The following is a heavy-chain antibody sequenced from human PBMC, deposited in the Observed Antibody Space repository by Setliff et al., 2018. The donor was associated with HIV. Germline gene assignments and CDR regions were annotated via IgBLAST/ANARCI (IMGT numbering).Heavy chain of an antibody. CDR2: IYTSGIT. V-gene: IGHV4-4*08. J-gene: IGHJ6*03. D-gene: IGHD3-10*01. CDR1: GGSMNSYY. CDR3: ASLDGSESPYIYYYYMDV. Sequence: PSETLSLTCTVSGGSMNSYYWNWIRQPPGKGLEWIGYIYTSGITDYNPSLKSRVTISGDTSKNQFSLKLSSVTAADTAVYYCASLDGSESPYIYYYYMDVWGEGTAVTVSS.